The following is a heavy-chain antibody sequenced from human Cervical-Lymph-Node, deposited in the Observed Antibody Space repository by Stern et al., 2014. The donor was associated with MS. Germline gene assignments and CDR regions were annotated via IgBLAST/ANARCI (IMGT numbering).Heavy chain of an antibody. CDR3: AKVAWELLGAFDI. D-gene: IGHD2-15*01. CDR2: INPSTGAT. J-gene: IGHJ3*02. Sequence: QVQLVQSGAEVKKPGASVTVSCKASGYTFIDYYIHWVRQAPGPGFERLGWINPSTGATNYGQKFQGRVTMTRDTSINTAYVELRRLRSDDTAVYFCAKVAWELLGAFDIWGQGTLITVSS. V-gene: IGHV1-2*02. CDR1: GYTFIDYY.